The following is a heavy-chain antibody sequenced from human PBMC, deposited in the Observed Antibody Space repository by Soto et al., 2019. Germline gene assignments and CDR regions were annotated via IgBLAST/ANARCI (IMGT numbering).Heavy chain of an antibody. D-gene: IGHD4-17*01. CDR2: ISYDGSNK. V-gene: IGHV3-30*03. J-gene: IGHJ3*02. Sequence: QVQLVESGGGVVQPGRSLRLSCAASGFTFSSYGMHWVRQAPGKGLEWVAVISYDGSNKYYADSVKGRFTISRDNSKNTLYLQMNSLRAEDTAVYYCGDLTVGAFDIWGKGTMVTVSS. CDR3: GDLTVGAFDI. CDR1: GFTFSSYG.